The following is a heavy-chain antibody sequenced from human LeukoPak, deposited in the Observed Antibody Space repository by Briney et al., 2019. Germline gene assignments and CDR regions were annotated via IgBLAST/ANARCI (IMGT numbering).Heavy chain of an antibody. CDR1: GGSISSYY. V-gene: IGHV4-59*01. CDR3: ARAVFEYYFDY. CDR2: IYYSGST. Sequence: SETLSLTCTVSGGSISSYYWSWLRQPPGKGLEWIGYIYYSGSTNYNPSLKSRVTISVDTSKNQFSLKLSSVTAADTAVYYCARAVFEYYFDYWGQGTLVTVSS. J-gene: IGHJ4*02. D-gene: IGHD1-14*01.